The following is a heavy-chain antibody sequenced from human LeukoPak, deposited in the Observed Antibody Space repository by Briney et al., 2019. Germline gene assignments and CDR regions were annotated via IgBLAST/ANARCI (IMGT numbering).Heavy chain of an antibody. CDR2: ISYDGSNK. Sequence: GGSLRLSCAASGFTFSSCGMQWVRQAPGKGLEWVAVISYDGSNKYYADSVKGRFTISRDNSKNTLFLEMNSLRAEDTAVYYCAKALTSGWYLDAFNIWGQGTMVTVSS. D-gene: IGHD6-19*01. CDR1: GFTFSSCG. V-gene: IGHV3-30*18. J-gene: IGHJ3*02. CDR3: AKALTSGWYLDAFNI.